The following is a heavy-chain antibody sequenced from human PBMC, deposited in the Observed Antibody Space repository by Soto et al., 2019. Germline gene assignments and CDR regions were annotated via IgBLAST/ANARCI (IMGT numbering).Heavy chain of an antibody. Sequence: PSETLSLTCAVSGGSISSGGYSWSWIRQPPGKGLEWIGYMYHSGSTYYNPSLKSRVTISVDTSKNQFSLRLSSVTAADTAVYYCAREPSIWGQGTLVTVSS. CDR2: MYHSGST. CDR3: AREPSI. CDR1: GGSISSGGYS. V-gene: IGHV4-30-2*05. J-gene: IGHJ4*02.